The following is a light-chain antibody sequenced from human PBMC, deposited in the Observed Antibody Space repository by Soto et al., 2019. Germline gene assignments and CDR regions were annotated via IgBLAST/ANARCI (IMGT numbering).Light chain of an antibody. CDR1: QSVSSN. J-gene: IGKJ1*01. V-gene: IGKV3-15*01. CDR2: GAS. Sequence: EIVMTQSPATLSVSPGERATLSCRASQSVSSNLAWYQQKPGQAPRLQIYGASTRATGIPARFSGSGSGTAFTLTISSLQSEDFAVYYCQQYNNWPQTFGQGTKVEIK. CDR3: QQYNNWPQT.